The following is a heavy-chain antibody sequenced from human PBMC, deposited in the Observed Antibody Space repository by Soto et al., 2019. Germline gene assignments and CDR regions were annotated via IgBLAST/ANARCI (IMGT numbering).Heavy chain of an antibody. J-gene: IGHJ6*02. CDR3: ASSPAFSSSWYGIPPDPSHGMDV. CDR1: GYTFTSFY. D-gene: IGHD6-13*01. V-gene: IGHV1-46*01. CDR2: INPSGGIT. Sequence: QMQLVQSGAEVKRPGASVRVSCKSSGYTFTSFYIHWVRQAPGQGLEWMGIINPSGGITNFAQRFQGRVTMTRDMSTNTQYMELSSLKSDDTAVYYCASSPAFSSSWYGIPPDPSHGMDVWGQGTTVTVS.